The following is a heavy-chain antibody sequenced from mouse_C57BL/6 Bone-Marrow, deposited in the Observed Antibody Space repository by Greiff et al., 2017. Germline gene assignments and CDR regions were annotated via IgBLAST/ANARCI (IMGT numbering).Heavy chain of an antibody. Sequence: QVHVKQSGAELVKPGASVKLSCKASGYTFTSYWMHWVKQRPGQGLEWIGMIHPNSGSTNYNEKFKSKATLTVDKSSSTAYMQLSSLTSEDSAVYYCARWLWFAYWGQGTLVTVSA. D-gene: IGHD2-2*01. CDR1: GYTFTSYW. V-gene: IGHV1-64*01. CDR3: ARWLWFAY. J-gene: IGHJ3*01. CDR2: IHPNSGST.